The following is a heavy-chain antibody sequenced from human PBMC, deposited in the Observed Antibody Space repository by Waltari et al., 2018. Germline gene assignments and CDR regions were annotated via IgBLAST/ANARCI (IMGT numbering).Heavy chain of an antibody. CDR2: IIPIFGTA. CDR1: GGTFSRYA. J-gene: IGHJ6*02. D-gene: IGHD3-10*01. V-gene: IGHV1-69*01. Sequence: QVQLVQSGAEVKKPGSSVKVSCKASGGTFSRYAISWVRQAPGHGLEWMGGIIPIFGTANYAQKFQGRVTITADESTSTAYMELSSLRSEDTAVYYCAGRWFGEVYYYYYGMDVWGQGTTVTVSS. CDR3: AGRWFGEVYYYYYGMDV.